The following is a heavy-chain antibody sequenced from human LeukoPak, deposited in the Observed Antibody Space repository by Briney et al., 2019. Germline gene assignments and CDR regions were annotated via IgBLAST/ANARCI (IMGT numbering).Heavy chain of an antibody. CDR3: ARTRGYNYGYSDD. J-gene: IGHJ4*02. Sequence: GGALRLSCAASGFTFSSYNMNWVRQAPGKGLDRVSYISGGSTVIDYADSVKGRFTISRDNAKNSLYLQMNSLRGEDTAVYYCARTRGYNYGYSDDWGQGTLVTVSS. V-gene: IGHV3-48*01. D-gene: IGHD5-18*01. CDR2: ISGGSTVI. CDR1: GFTFSSYN.